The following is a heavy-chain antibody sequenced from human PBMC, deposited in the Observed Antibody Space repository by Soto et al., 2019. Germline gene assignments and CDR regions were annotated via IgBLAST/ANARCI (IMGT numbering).Heavy chain of an antibody. J-gene: IGHJ6*02. CDR2: IGGSGGNA. CDR3: AKDGASGSYPPYYYFGMDV. D-gene: IGHD1-26*01. Sequence: EVQLLESGGGLVQPGGSLRLSCAASGFTFSSYAMSWVRQAPGKGLEGVSTIGGSGGNAYYADSVKGRFSISRDNSKNTLRQKMNSLRADDPAVYYCAKDGASGSYPPYYYFGMDVWGQGTTVTVSS. V-gene: IGHV3-23*01. CDR1: GFTFSSYA.